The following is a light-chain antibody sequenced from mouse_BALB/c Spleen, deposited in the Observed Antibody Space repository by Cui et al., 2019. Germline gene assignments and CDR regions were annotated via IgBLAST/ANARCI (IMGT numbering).Light chain of an antibody. CDR2: AAT. J-gene: IGKJ4*01. CDR1: ENIYSN. Sequence: DIQMTQSPAPLSVSVGETVTITCRASENIYSNLAWYQQKPGKSPQLLVYAATNLADGVPSRFSGSGSGTQYSLKINSLQSEDFGSYYCQHFWGTPFTFGSGTKLEIK. CDR3: QHFWGTPFT. V-gene: IGKV12-46*01.